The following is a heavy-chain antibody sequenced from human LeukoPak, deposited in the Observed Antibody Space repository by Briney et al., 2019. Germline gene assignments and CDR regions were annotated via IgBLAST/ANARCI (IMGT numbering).Heavy chain of an antibody. CDR1: GGSFSGYY. D-gene: IGHD1-26*01. Sequence: SSETLSLTCAVYGGSFSGYYWSWIRQPPGKGLEWIGEINHSGSTNYNPSLRSRVTISVDTSKNQFSLKLSSVTAADTAVYYCARGLRGVGYYDYYMDVWGKGTTVTVSS. V-gene: IGHV4-34*01. J-gene: IGHJ6*03. CDR2: INHSGST. CDR3: ARGLRGVGYYDYYMDV.